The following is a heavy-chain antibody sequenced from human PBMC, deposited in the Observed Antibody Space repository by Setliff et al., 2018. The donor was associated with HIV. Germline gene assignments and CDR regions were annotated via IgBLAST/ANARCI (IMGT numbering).Heavy chain of an antibody. J-gene: IGHJ6*02. D-gene: IGHD3-10*01. CDR3: ARGKGVGGVIITGGLDV. V-gene: IGHV1-8*01. CDR2: MNPNSGVS. Sequence: RASVKVSCKASATFTNVDIHWLRRATGQGLEWMGWMNPNSGVSGYGQKFQGRVTMTRDTSITTLYMELSSLTSEDTAVYYCARGKGVGGVIITGGLDVWGQGTTVTVSS. CDR1: ATFTNVD.